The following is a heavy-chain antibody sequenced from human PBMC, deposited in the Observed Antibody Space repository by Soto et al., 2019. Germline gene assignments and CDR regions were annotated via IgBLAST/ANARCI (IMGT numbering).Heavy chain of an antibody. D-gene: IGHD7-27*01. CDR3: ARARTDPGADAFDI. Sequence: SLRLSCAASGFTFSSYGMHWVRQAPGKGLEWVAVIWYDGSNKYYADSVKGRFTISRDNSKNTLYLQMNSLRAEDTAVYYCARARTDPGADAFDIWGQGTMVTVSS. V-gene: IGHV3-33*01. CDR1: GFTFSSYG. J-gene: IGHJ3*02. CDR2: IWYDGSNK.